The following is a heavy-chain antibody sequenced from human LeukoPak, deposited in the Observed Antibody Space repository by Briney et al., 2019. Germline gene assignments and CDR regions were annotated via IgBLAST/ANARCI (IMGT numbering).Heavy chain of an antibody. V-gene: IGHV3-7*03. D-gene: IGHD3-22*01. Sequence: GGSLRLSCAASGFTFTNYWMSWVRQAPGKGLELVANIKQDRSEKYYVDSVKGRFTISRDNAKNSLYLQMNSLRAEDTAVYYCAKEIYYYDSSGYYPAFDYWGQGTLVTVSS. CDR2: IKQDRSEK. CDR1: GFTFTNYW. J-gene: IGHJ4*02. CDR3: AKEIYYYDSSGYYPAFDY.